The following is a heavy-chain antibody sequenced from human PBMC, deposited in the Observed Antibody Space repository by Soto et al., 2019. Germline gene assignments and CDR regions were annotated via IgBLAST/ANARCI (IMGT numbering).Heavy chain of an antibody. V-gene: IGHV1-18*01. Sequence: ASVKVSCKASGYTLFTYDISWVRQAPGQGLEWMGWISTYSGDTRYAQKFQGRVTMTTDTSTTTAYLELRSLRSDDTAVYYCARHHGPTTSENWFDPWGQGTLVTVSS. CDR2: ISTYSGDT. CDR3: ARHHGPTTSENWFDP. J-gene: IGHJ5*02. D-gene: IGHD5-12*01. CDR1: GYTLFTYD.